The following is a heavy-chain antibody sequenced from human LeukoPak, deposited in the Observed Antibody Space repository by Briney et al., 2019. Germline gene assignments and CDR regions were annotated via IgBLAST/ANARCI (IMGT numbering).Heavy chain of an antibody. CDR3: AKSIAAAGTYYYMDV. D-gene: IGHD6-13*01. V-gene: IGHV3-7*03. CDR1: GFTFRTYW. CDR2: IKQDGNEK. Sequence: GGSLRLSCAASGFTFRTYWMSWVRQAPGKGLEWVANIKQDGNEKYYVDSVKGRFTISRDNAKNSLYLQMNSLRAEDTALYYCAKSIAAAGTYYYMDVWGKGTTVTVSS. J-gene: IGHJ6*03.